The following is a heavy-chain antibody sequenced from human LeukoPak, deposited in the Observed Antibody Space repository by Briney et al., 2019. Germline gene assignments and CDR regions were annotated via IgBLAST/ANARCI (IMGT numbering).Heavy chain of an antibody. J-gene: IGHJ6*02. CDR3: ARAKDDILTGYYYYYGMDV. Sequence: GSLRLSCAASGFTFSSYAMHWVRQAPGKGLEWVAVISYDGSNKYYADSVKGRFTISRDNSKNTLYLQMNSLRAEDTAVYYCARAKDDILTGYYYYYGMDVWGQGTTVTVSS. CDR1: GFTFSSYA. V-gene: IGHV3-30*04. CDR2: ISYDGSNK. D-gene: IGHD3-9*01.